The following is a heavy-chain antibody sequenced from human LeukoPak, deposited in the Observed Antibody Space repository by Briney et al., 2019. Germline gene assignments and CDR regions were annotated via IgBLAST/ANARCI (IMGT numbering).Heavy chain of an antibody. CDR1: GGSFSGYY. D-gene: IGHD5-24*01. V-gene: IGHV4-34*01. Sequence: PSETLSLTCAVYGGSFSGYYWSWIRQPPGKGLEWIGEINHSGSTNYNPSLKSRVTISVDTSKNQFSLKLSSVTAADTAVYYCARTLRMAADYWGQGTLVTVSS. J-gene: IGHJ4*02. CDR2: INHSGST. CDR3: ARTLRMAADY.